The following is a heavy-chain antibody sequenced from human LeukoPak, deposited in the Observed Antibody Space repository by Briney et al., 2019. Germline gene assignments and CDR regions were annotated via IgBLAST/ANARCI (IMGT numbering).Heavy chain of an antibody. CDR3: ARDFLAGRGSRSLSAAGGAFDI. Sequence: SETLSLTCAVSGGSISSGGYSWSWIRQPPGKGLEWIGDLYHSGSTYYNPSLKSRVTISVDRSKNQFSLKLSSVTAADTAVYYCARDFLAGRGSRSLSAAGGAFDIWGQGTMVTVSS. CDR2: LYHSGST. J-gene: IGHJ3*02. D-gene: IGHD1-26*01. V-gene: IGHV4-30-2*01. CDR1: GGSISSGGYS.